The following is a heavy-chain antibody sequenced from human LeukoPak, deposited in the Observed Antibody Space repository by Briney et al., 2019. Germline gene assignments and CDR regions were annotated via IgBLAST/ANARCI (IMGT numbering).Heavy chain of an antibody. J-gene: IGHJ4*02. D-gene: IGHD3-9*01. Sequence: GGSLRLSCAASGFTFSSYGMHWVRQAPGKGLEWVAVISYDGSNKYYADSVKGRFTISRDNSKNTLYLQMNSLRAEDTAVYYCARDRRYDILTGYYPYYLDYWGQGTLVTVSS. CDR3: ARDRRYDILTGYYPYYLDY. CDR2: ISYDGSNK. CDR1: GFTFSSYG. V-gene: IGHV3-30*03.